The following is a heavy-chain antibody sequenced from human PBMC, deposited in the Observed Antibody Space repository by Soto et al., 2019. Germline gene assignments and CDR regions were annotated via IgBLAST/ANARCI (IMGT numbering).Heavy chain of an antibody. CDR3: ARARYCSSTSCYRPGYFDY. J-gene: IGHJ4*02. D-gene: IGHD2-2*01. Sequence: QVQLQESGPGLVKPSQTLSLTCTVSGGSISSGGYYWSWIRQHPGKGLEWIGYIYYSGSTYYNPSIKGRVTISVDTSKNQFSLKLSSVTAADTAVYYCARARYCSSTSCYRPGYFDYWGQGTLVTVSS. CDR2: IYYSGST. V-gene: IGHV4-31*03. CDR1: GGSISSGGYY.